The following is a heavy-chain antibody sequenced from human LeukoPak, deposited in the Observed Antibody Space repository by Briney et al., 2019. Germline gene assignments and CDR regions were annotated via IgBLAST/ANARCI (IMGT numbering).Heavy chain of an antibody. Sequence: SETLSLTCTVSGGSISSYYWGWIRQHAGKGLEWIGRICTSGSTNYNPSLKSRVTISVDKSKNQFTLKLSSVTAADTAAYYCARGNGGYDFDYWGQGTLVTVSS. J-gene: IGHJ4*02. CDR3: ARGNGGYDFDY. D-gene: IGHD5-12*01. V-gene: IGHV4-4*07. CDR2: ICTSGST. CDR1: GGSISSYY.